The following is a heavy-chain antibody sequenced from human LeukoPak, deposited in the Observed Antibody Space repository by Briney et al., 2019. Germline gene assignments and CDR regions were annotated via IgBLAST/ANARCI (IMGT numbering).Heavy chain of an antibody. D-gene: IGHD4-17*01. CDR1: GGTFSSYA. Sequence: GSSVKVSCKASGGTFSSYAISWVRQAPGRGLEWMGRIIPIFGTANYAQKFQGRVTITTDESTSTAYMELSSLRSEDTAVYYCARDPLVYGDAVEYFQHWGQGTLVTVSS. CDR2: IIPIFGTA. J-gene: IGHJ1*01. V-gene: IGHV1-69*05. CDR3: ARDPLVYGDAVEYFQH.